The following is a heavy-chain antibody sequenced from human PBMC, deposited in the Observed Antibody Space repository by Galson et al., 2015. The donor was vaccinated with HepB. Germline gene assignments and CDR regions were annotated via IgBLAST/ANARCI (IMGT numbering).Heavy chain of an antibody. J-gene: IGHJ2*01. V-gene: IGHV3-23*01. CDR2: ISGSGGST. D-gene: IGHD5-24*01. CDR3: AKGASRWLQLPRATNWYFDL. CDR1: GFTFSSYA. Sequence: SLRLSCAASGFTFSSYAMSWVRQAPGKGLEWVSAISGSGGSTYYADSVKGRFTISRDNSKNTLYLQMNSLRAEDTAVYYCAKGASRWLQLPRATNWYFDLWGRGTLLTVSS.